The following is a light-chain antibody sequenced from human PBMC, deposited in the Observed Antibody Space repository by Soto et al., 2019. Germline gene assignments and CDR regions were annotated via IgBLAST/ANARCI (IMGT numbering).Light chain of an antibody. CDR1: QSVSNN. CDR3: QQYTNWPLT. V-gene: IGKV3-15*01. Sequence: EIVLTQSPATLSVSPGERATLSCRASQSVSNNLAWYLQKPGQAPRLLMYSPSTRATGIPARFSGSGSGTDFTLTISSLQSEDFAVYYCQQYTNWPLTFGGGTKVETK. CDR2: SPS. J-gene: IGKJ4*01.